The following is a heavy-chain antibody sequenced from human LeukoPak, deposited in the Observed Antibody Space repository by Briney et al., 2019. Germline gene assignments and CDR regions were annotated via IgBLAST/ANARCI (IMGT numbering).Heavy chain of an antibody. CDR3: ARQKGGYYSKYYFDY. CDR2: IYPGDSDT. V-gene: IGHV5-51*01. CDR1: AYSFTSYW. D-gene: IGHD3-22*01. Sequence: GESLKISCKGSAYSFTSYWIGWVRQMPGKGLEWMGIIYPGDSDTRYSPSFQGQVTISADKSISTAYLQWSSLKASDTAMYYCARQKGGYYSKYYFDYWGQGTLVTASS. J-gene: IGHJ4*02.